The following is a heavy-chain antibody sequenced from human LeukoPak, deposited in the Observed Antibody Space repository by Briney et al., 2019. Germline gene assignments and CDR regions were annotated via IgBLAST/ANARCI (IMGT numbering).Heavy chain of an antibody. J-gene: IGHJ5*02. CDR2: INHSGST. D-gene: IGHD2-15*01. V-gene: IGHV4-34*01. CDR3: ARGGGGLYCSGGSCHLPYNWFDP. Sequence: SETLSLTCAVYGGSFSGYYWSWIRQPPGKGLEWIGEINHSGSTNYNPSLKSRVTISVDTSKNQFSLKLSSVTAADTAVYYCARGGGGLYCSGGSCHLPYNWFDPWGQGTLVTVSS. CDR1: GGSFSGYY.